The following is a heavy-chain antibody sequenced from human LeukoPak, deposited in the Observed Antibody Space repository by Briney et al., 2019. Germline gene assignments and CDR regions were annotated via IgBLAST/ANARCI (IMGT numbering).Heavy chain of an antibody. V-gene: IGHV3-21*01. D-gene: IGHD6-13*01. CDR3: ARDSGSSWREGLNY. Sequence: PGGSLRLSCAASTFTFSSGSMNWVRQAPGKGLEWVSSISSSSDYIYYADSVKGRFTISRDNAKNSLYLQMNSLRVEDSAVYYCARDSGSSWREGLNYWGQGTLVTVSS. CDR1: TFTFSSGS. CDR2: ISSSSDYI. J-gene: IGHJ4*02.